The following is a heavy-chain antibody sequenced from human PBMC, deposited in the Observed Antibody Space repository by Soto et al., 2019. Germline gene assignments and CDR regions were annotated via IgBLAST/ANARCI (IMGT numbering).Heavy chain of an antibody. V-gene: IGHV3-11*01. Sequence: QVQLVESGGGLVKPGGSLRLSCAASGFTFSDYHMSWIRQAPGKGLEWVSDVSSSGSIMYYADAVQGRFKISRDNAKNSLYLQMNRLRAEDTAVYYCASTPDGGYFYYSDKEVWGKGTTVTVSS. CDR3: ASTPDGGYFYYSDKEV. J-gene: IGHJ6*03. CDR1: GFTFSDYH. D-gene: IGHD4-17*01. CDR2: VSSSGSIM.